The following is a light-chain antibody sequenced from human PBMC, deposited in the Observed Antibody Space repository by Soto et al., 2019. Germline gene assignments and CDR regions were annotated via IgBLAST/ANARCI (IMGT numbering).Light chain of an antibody. J-gene: IGKJ5*01. CDR1: QSISSW. Sequence: DIQMTQSPSTLSASVGDRVTITCRASQSISSWLAWYQQKPGKAPKLLIYKASTLESGVPSNFSGSGSGTEFSLTISSLQPEDFAVYYCQQRSNWPITFGQGTRLEI. V-gene: IGKV1-5*03. CDR2: KAS. CDR3: QQRSNWPIT.